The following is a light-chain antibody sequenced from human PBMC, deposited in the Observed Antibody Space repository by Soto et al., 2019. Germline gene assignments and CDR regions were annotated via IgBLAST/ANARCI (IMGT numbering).Light chain of an antibody. J-gene: IGKJ3*01. Sequence: DLQMTQSPSSLSASVGDRVTITCRASQSVSSYLNWYQQKPGKAPKILIYAASSLQSGVPSRFSGSGSETDFTLTISSLQPEDFATYYCQQSHTTPFTFGPGTKVDV. CDR3: QQSHTTPFT. CDR1: QSVSSY. V-gene: IGKV1-39*01. CDR2: AAS.